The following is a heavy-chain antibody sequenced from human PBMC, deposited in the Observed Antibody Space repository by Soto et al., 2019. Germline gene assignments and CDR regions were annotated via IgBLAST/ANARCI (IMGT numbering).Heavy chain of an antibody. J-gene: IGHJ4*02. Sequence: QVQLQESGPGLVKPSETLSLTCTVSGGSISSYYWSWIRQPPGKGLEWIGYIYYSGSTNYNPSLKSRVTISVDTSKNQFSLKLSSVTAADTAVYYCARARGQYGDYVFLRGTWGSYYFDYWGQGTLVTVSS. CDR2: IYYSGST. D-gene: IGHD4-17*01. CDR3: ARARGQYGDYVFLRGTWGSYYFDY. V-gene: IGHV4-59*01. CDR1: GGSISSYY.